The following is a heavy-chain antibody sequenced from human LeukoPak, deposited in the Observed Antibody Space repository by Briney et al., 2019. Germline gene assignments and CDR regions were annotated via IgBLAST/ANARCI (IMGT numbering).Heavy chain of an antibody. CDR2: ISASGGST. Sequence: GGSLRLSCAASGFTFSTYTMIWVRQAPGKGLEWVSGISASGGSTHHADSVKGRFTITRDNSKNTLYLQMNSLRAEGTAVYFCAKPYDQHCTGGACYARHFDSWGQGTLVTVSS. J-gene: IGHJ4*02. V-gene: IGHV3-23*01. D-gene: IGHD2-8*02. CDR1: GFTFSTYT. CDR3: AKPYDQHCTGGACYARHFDS.